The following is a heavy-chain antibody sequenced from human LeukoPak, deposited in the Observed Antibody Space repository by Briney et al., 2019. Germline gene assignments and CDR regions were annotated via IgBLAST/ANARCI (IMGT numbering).Heavy chain of an antibody. CDR2: MNPNSGNT. D-gene: IGHD3-10*01. Sequence: ASVKVSCKASGYTFTGYYMHWVRQATGQGLEWMGWMNPNSGNTGYAQKFQDRVTMTRNTSISTAYMELSSLRSENTAVYYCARGGSSYYYGSRGRRYFDYWGQGTLVTVSS. CDR3: ARGGSSYYYGSRGRRYFDY. V-gene: IGHV1-8*02. CDR1: GYTFTGYY. J-gene: IGHJ4*02.